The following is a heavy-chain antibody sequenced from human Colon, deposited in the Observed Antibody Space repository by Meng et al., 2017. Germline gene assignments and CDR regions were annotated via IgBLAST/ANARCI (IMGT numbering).Heavy chain of an antibody. Sequence: SCTPSRFTFSDSWMTWVRQAPGKGLEWVGNIDPDGTVKNYVDSVKGRFTFSRDNAKNSLFLQMNSLRAEDTAVYYCARDSGWGSLDYWGQGTLVTVSS. J-gene: IGHJ4*02. D-gene: IGHD7-27*01. CDR2: IDPDGTVK. CDR3: ARDSGWGSLDY. CDR1: RFTFSDSW. V-gene: IGHV3-7*01.